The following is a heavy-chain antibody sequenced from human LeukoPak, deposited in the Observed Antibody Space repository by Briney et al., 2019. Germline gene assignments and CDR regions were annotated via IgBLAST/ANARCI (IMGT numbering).Heavy chain of an antibody. D-gene: IGHD6-19*01. CDR1: GGTFSTYA. V-gene: IGHV1-69*04. CDR3: ARVPQGGSWPYYFDY. CDR2: IVPILGTA. Sequence: ASVKVSCKASGGTFSTYAISWVRQAPGRGLGWVGRIVPILGTANYAQNFQGRVTITADRSTTTAYMELSSLRSEDTAVYYCARVPQGGSWPYYFDYWGQGTLVTVSS. J-gene: IGHJ4*02.